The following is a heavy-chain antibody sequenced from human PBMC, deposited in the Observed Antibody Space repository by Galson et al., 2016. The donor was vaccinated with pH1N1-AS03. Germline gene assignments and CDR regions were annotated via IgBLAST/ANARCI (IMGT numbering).Heavy chain of an antibody. CDR2: ISWNSEMI. CDR3: TRAPPGGSSWIGGHFDH. D-gene: IGHD6-13*01. V-gene: IGHV3-9*01. CDR1: GFTFNDYA. J-gene: IGHJ4*02. Sequence: SLRLSCAASGFTFNDYAMHWVRQASGKGLEWVSGISWNSEMIGYADSVRGRFNISRDNAKNSLYLEMSSLRREDTAIYFCTRAPPGGSSWIGGHFDHWGQGILVTVSS.